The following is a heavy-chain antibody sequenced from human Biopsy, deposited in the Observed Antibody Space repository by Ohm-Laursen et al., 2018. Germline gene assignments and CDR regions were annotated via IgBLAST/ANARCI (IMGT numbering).Heavy chain of an antibody. D-gene: IGHD2-21*01. CDR2: IDWDEAK. Sequence: TQTLTLTCTLSGFSLNTRGMSVTWIRQPPGKALEWLARIDWDEAKFYSESLKTRLTISKGTSGNHVVLTLSDVDPVDTGTYYCARIPIPIFSAALVYRHRRHLQGLDVWGQGTTVIVSS. CDR3: ARIPIPIFSAALVYRHRRHLQGLDV. J-gene: IGHJ6*02. V-gene: IGHV2-70*16. CDR1: GFSLNTRGMS.